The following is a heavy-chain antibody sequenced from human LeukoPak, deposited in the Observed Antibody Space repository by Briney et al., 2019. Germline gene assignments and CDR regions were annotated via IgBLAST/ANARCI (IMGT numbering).Heavy chain of an antibody. J-gene: IGHJ4*02. CDR3: ARDGLAVAPGPLVDY. D-gene: IGHD6-19*01. V-gene: IGHV3-13*01. Sequence: GGSLRLSCAASGFTLSSYDMHWVRQATGKGLEWVSAIGTAGDTYYPGSVKGRFTISRENAKNSLYLQMNNLRAEDTAVYYCARDGLAVAPGPLVDYWGQGTLVTVSS. CDR2: IGTAGDT. CDR1: GFTLSSYD.